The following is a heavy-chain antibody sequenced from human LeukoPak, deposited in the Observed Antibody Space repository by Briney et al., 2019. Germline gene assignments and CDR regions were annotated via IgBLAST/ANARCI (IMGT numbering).Heavy chain of an antibody. Sequence: GASVKVSCKASGYTFTGYHMHWVRQAPGQGLEWMGWINPNSGGTNYAQKFQGRVTMTRDTSISTAYMELSRLRSDDTAVYYCARGYSRFDVGFDYWGQGTLVTVSS. CDR3: ARGYSRFDVGFDY. V-gene: IGHV1-2*02. J-gene: IGHJ4*02. D-gene: IGHD6-13*01. CDR1: GYTFTGYH. CDR2: INPNSGGT.